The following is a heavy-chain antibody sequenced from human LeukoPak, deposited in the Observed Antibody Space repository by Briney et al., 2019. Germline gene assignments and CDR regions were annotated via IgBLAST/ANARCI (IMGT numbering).Heavy chain of an antibody. CDR2: INGSDGST. V-gene: IGHV3-23*01. CDR1: GFTFSSYA. Sequence: GGSLRLSCKASGFTFSSYAMTWVRQAPGQGLEWVGAINGSDGSTYYADSVTGRFTISRDNSKNTLYLQMNSLRAEDTGVYYCAAEVGYYDSSGYYLPGLWGEGTLVSVS. D-gene: IGHD3-22*01. CDR3: AAEVGYYDSSGYYLPGL. J-gene: IGHJ4*02.